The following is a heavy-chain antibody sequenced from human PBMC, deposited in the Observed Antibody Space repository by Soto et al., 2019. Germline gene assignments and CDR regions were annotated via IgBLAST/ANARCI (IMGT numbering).Heavy chain of an antibody. J-gene: IGHJ4*02. CDR1: GFTFTSYA. V-gene: IGHV3-23*01. D-gene: IGHD2-15*01. Sequence: GGSLRLSFAASGFTFTSYAMGWVRQAPGKGLECVSVVMRGGSKHYAASVTGRFIASRDNSKNTVSLQMNSLRADDTAVYYCAKRRGAGGHFDYWGQGALVTVSS. CDR2: VMRGGSK. CDR3: AKRRGAGGHFDY.